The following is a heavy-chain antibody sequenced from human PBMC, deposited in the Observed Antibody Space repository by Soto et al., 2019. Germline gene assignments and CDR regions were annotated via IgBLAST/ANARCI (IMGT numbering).Heavy chain of an antibody. V-gene: IGHV5-10-1*01. CDR3: ARGGAARHYGMDV. Sequence: GESLKISCKGSGYSFTSYWISRVRQMPGKGLEWMGRIDPSDSYTNYSPSFQGHVTISADKSISTAYLQWSSLKASETAMYYCARGGAARHYGMDVWGQGTTVTVSS. J-gene: IGHJ6*02. CDR2: IDPSDSYT. D-gene: IGHD6-6*01. CDR1: GYSFTSYW.